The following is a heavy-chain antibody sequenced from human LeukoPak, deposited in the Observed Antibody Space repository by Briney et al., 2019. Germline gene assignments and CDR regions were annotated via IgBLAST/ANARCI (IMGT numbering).Heavy chain of an antibody. V-gene: IGHV4-39*07. CDR2: IYYSGSA. J-gene: IGHJ5*02. Sequence: SETLSLTCTVSGGSFSSSSYYWGWIRQPPGKGLEWIGSIYYSGSAYYNPSLKSRVTISVDTSKNQFSLKLSSVTAADTAVYYCARDYCTSTTCPNWFDPWGQGTLVTVSS. D-gene: IGHD2-2*01. CDR1: GGSFSSSSYY. CDR3: ARDYCTSTTCPNWFDP.